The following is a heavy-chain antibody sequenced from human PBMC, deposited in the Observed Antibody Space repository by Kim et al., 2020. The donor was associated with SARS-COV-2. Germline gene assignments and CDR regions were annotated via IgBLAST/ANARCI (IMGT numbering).Heavy chain of an antibody. CDR3: ARGLVVASPFDY. D-gene: IGHD2-15*01. V-gene: IGHV1-2*02. Sequence: NNAQKFQGRVTRTRETSIRTAYMEVSRLRSADTAVYYCARGLVVASPFDYWGQGTLVTVSS. J-gene: IGHJ4*02.